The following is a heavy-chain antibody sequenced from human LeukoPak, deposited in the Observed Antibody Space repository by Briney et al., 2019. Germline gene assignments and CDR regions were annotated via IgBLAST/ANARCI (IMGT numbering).Heavy chain of an antibody. V-gene: IGHV4-4*02. CDR3: AREGYDILTGYELFDY. D-gene: IGHD3-9*01. Sequence: SETLSLTCAVSGGSISSSNWWSWVRQPPGKGLEWIGEIYHSGSTNYNPSLKSRVTISVDKSKNQFSLKLSSVTAADTAVYYCAREGYDILTGYELFDYWGQGTLVTVSS. CDR1: GGSISSSNW. CDR2: IYHSGST. J-gene: IGHJ4*02.